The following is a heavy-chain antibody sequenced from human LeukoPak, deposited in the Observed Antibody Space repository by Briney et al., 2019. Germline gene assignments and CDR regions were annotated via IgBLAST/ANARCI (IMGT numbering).Heavy chain of an antibody. CDR2: IYYSGST. Sequence: SQTLSLTCTVSGGSIGSGDYYWSWIRQPPGKGLEWIVYIYYSGSTYYNPSLKSRVTISVDTSKNQFSLKLSSVTAADTAVHYCARDRNYYDSSGYYFDYWGQGTLVTVSS. D-gene: IGHD3-22*01. J-gene: IGHJ4*02. CDR1: GGSIGSGDYY. V-gene: IGHV4-30-4*08. CDR3: ARDRNYYDSSGYYFDY.